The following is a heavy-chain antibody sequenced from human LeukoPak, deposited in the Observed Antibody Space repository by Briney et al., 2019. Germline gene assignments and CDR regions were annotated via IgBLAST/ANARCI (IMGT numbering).Heavy chain of an antibody. CDR2: IWYDGSDK. Sequence: PGRSLRLSCAASGFTFSDYGMHWVRQAPGKRLEWVAVIWYDGSDKYYADSVKGRFTISRDNSKNTLYLQMNGLRAEDTAVYYCARDSPLVATIQPIFDYWGQGTLVTVSS. CDR1: GFTFSDYG. J-gene: IGHJ4*02. D-gene: IGHD5-12*01. V-gene: IGHV3-33*08. CDR3: ARDSPLVATIQPIFDY.